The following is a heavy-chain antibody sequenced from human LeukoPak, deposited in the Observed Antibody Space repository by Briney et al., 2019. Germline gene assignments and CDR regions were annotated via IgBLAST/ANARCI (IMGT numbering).Heavy chain of an antibody. CDR2: ISSIGSYT. D-gene: IGHD6-13*01. CDR3: ASPAAGTNSDY. V-gene: IGHV3-11*03. Sequence: PGGSLRLSCAASGFTFSDHHMSWIRQAPGKGLEWASYISSIGSYTNYADSVKGRFTVSRDNAKNSLYLQMNSLRVEDTAVYYCASPAAGTNSDYWGQGTLVTVSS. CDR1: GFTFSDHH. J-gene: IGHJ4*02.